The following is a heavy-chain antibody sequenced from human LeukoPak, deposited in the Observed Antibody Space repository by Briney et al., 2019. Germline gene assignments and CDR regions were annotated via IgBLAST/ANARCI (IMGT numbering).Heavy chain of an antibody. CDR3: AREGYYYDSSDRY. CDR1: GYSISSSYY. D-gene: IGHD3-22*01. CDR2: IYHSGST. V-gene: IGHV4-38-2*02. Sequence: SETLSLTCTVSGYSISSSYYWDWIRQPPGKGLEWIGSIYHSGSTYYNPSLKSRVTISVDTSKNQFSLKLSSVTAADTAVYYCAREGYYYDSSDRYWGQGTLVTVSS. J-gene: IGHJ4*02.